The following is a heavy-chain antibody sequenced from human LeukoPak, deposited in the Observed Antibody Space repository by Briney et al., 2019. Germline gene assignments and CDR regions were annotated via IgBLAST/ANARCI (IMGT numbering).Heavy chain of an antibody. CDR2: INPNSGGT. D-gene: IGHD6-13*01. V-gene: IGHV1-2*02. J-gene: IGHJ5*02. CDR3: AREEIGIAAAGTFDP. CDR1: GYTFTGYY. Sequence: ASVKVSCKASGYTFTGYYMHWVRQAPGQGLEWMGWINPNSGGTNYAQKFQGRVTMTRDTSISTAYMELSSLRSEDTAVYYCAREEIGIAAAGTFDPWGQGTLVTVSS.